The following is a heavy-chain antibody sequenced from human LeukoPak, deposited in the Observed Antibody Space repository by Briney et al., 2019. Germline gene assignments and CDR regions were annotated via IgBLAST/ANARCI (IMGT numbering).Heavy chain of an antibody. Sequence: GGSLRLSCAASEFTFSDYYMSWMRQAPGKGLEWVSYISYSGDTIYYADSVKGRFTVSRDNSKNTLYLQMNSLRAEDTAVYYCARVTSGYYDYVWGSYMDYWGQGTLVTVSS. CDR3: ARVTSGYYDYVWGSYMDY. CDR1: EFTFSDYY. D-gene: IGHD3-16*01. CDR2: ISYSGDTI. V-gene: IGHV3-11*04. J-gene: IGHJ4*01.